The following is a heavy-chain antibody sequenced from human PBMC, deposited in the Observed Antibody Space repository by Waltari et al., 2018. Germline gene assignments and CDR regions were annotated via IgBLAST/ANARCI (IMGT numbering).Heavy chain of an antibody. V-gene: IGHV3-30*01. D-gene: IGHD2-8*01. Sequence: QVQLVESGGGVVQPGRSLRLSCTASGFIFSNNVIHWVRQTPGNGLGWVAVISFDASNQYYADSVKGRFTLSRDNHKDTLYLQVNSLRTEDTAIYYCARGYCATNTCFGYFDYWGQGTPVTVSS. CDR1: GFIFSNNV. CDR2: ISFDASNQ. J-gene: IGHJ4*02. CDR3: ARGYCATNTCFGYFDY.